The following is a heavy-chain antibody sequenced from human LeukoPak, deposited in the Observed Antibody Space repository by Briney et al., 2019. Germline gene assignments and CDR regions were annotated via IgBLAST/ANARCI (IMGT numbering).Heavy chain of an antibody. Sequence: ASVKVSCKASGGTFSSYAISRVRQAPGQGLEWMGGIIPIFGTANYAQKFQGRVTITADKSTSTAYVELSSLRSEDTAVYYCARDVLGYCSGGSCYSDYWGQGTLVTVSS. D-gene: IGHD2-15*01. CDR2: IIPIFGTA. CDR1: GGTFSSYA. CDR3: ARDVLGYCSGGSCYSDY. J-gene: IGHJ4*02. V-gene: IGHV1-69*06.